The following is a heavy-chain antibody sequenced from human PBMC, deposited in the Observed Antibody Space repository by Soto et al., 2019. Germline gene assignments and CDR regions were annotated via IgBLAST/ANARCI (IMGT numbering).Heavy chain of an antibody. D-gene: IGHD5-12*01. CDR1: GFTFSSHA. J-gene: IGHJ4*02. CDR2: LWYDGSKK. Sequence: QVQLVESGGGVLQPGRSLRLSCAASGFTFSSHAMHWVRQAPGKGQEWVAVLWYDGSKKYYADSVEGRFTVARDDSKNTLYLQMNSLGVDDTGVYYCARDTGYSGFEFDFWGQGTVVTVSS. V-gene: IGHV3-33*01. CDR3: ARDTGYSGFEFDF.